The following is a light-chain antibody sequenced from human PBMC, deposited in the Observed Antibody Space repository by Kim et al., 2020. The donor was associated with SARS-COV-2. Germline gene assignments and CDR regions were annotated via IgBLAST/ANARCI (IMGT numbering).Light chain of an antibody. CDR1: QDVSNN. CDR2: GAS. Sequence: PGERTPRSCKASQDVSNNLAWYQQKPGQPPRHLIYGASTRATDVPARFSDSGSGTDFTLTVSSLQSEDFAVYDCHHYNDWPPRDTFGRGTKLEI. CDR3: HHYNDWPPRDT. V-gene: IGKV3-15*01. J-gene: IGKJ2*01.